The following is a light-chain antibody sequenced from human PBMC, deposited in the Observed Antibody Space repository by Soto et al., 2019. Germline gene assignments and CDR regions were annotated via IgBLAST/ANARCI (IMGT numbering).Light chain of an antibody. J-gene: IGKJ5*01. CDR2: DAS. Sequence: EIMRTQSPATLSLSPGESATLSCRASQSVSSNLAWHQQKPGQAPRILMYDASTRATGISARFSGSGSGTEFTLTISSLQSEDFAVYYCQQYHNWPITFGQGTRLEI. V-gene: IGKV3-15*01. CDR1: QSVSSN. CDR3: QQYHNWPIT.